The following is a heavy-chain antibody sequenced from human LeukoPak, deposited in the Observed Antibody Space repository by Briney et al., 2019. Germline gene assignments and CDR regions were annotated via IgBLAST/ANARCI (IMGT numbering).Heavy chain of an antibody. J-gene: IGHJ3*02. CDR1: GGSFSGYY. CDR2: INHSGST. Sequence: PSETLSLTCAVYGGSFSGYYWSWIRQPPGKGLEWIGEINHSGSTNYNPSLKSRVTISVDTSKNQFSLKLSSVTAADTAVYYCARAGTIFGVDDAFDIWGQGTMVTVSS. V-gene: IGHV4-34*01. D-gene: IGHD3-3*01. CDR3: ARAGTIFGVDDAFDI.